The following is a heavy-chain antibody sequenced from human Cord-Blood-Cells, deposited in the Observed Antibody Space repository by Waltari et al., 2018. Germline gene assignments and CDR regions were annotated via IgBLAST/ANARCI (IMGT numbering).Heavy chain of an antibody. CDR2: IRSSSSYI. V-gene: IGHV3-21*01. J-gene: IGHJ6*03. Sequence: EVQLVESGGGLVKPGGSLRLSCAASGFTFSSYSMNWVRQAPGKGVEWVSCIRSSSSYIYDADSVKGRFTISRDNAKNSLYLQMNSVRAEDTAVYYCARAPAVHLYYYMDVWGKGTTVTVSS. D-gene: IGHD6-13*01. CDR3: ARAPAVHLYYYMDV. CDR1: GFTFSSYS.